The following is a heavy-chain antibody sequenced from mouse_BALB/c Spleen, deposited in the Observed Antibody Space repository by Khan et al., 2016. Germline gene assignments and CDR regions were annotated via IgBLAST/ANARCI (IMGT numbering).Heavy chain of an antibody. J-gene: IGHJ2*01. CDR2: IDPAHVNT. CDR1: GFNIKDTY. Sequence: VQLQQSGAELVKPGASVKLSCTASGFNIKDTYMHWVKQTPEQGLEWLGRIDPAHVNTKYDPKFQCKAPITSYPSPYTASLQLRRLTSEDTAVCYCTIEGYYPYWGQGSTLTVSS. V-gene: IGHV14-3*02. CDR3: TIEGYYPY. D-gene: IGHD2-3*01.